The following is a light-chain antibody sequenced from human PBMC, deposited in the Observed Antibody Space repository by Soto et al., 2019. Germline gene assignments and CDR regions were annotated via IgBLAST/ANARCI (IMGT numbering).Light chain of an antibody. CDR2: EVS. V-gene: IGLV2-14*01. CDR1: DISGYNY. Sequence: QSALTQPASVSGSPGQSITISCTGSDISGYNYVSWYQQYPGKAHKLIIYEVSNRPSGVSHRFSGSKSGNTASLTISGLQAEDEADYYCSTSHVFATGTKLTVL. J-gene: IGLJ1*01. CDR3: STSHV.